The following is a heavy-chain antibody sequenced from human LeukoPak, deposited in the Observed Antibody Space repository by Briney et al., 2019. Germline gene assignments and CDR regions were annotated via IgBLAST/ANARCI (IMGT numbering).Heavy chain of an antibody. CDR2: ISGSGGST. V-gene: IGHV3-23*01. J-gene: IGHJ4*02. D-gene: IGHD2-21*01. CDR1: GFTFSSYA. CDR3: AKDRVILWSGGPPFYYFDY. Sequence: GGSLRLSCAASGFTFSSYAMSWVRQAPGKGLEWVSAISGSGGSTYYADSVKGRFTISRDNSKNTLYLQMNSLRAEDTAVYYCAKDRVILWSGGPPFYYFDYWGQGTLVTVSS.